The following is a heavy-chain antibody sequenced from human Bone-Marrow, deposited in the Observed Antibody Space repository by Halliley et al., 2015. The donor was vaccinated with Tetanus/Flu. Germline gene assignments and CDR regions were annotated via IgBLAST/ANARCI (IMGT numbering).Heavy chain of an antibody. CDR1: GFRFGGSD. CDR3: SRSSAFLPPSAFGGVYYFYGLDG. Sequence: SLRLSCAASGFRFGGSDMNWVRQASGKGLEWVGHIRSKANNYATAYAESMKGRFIISRDDSENTAYLQMDSLQTEDTAVYYCSRSSAFLPPSAFGGVYYFYGLDGWGQGTTVTVSS. CDR2: IRSKANNYAT. D-gene: IGHD3-10*01. J-gene: IGHJ6*02. V-gene: IGHV3-73*01.